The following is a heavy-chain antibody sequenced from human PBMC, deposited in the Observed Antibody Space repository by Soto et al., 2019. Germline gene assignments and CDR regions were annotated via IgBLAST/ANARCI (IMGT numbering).Heavy chain of an antibody. CDR1: GFTFSSYS. V-gene: IGHV3-21*01. CDR3: ARQKGYCSSTSCQYYFDY. J-gene: IGHJ4*02. D-gene: IGHD2-2*01. CDR2: ISGSSSYI. Sequence: EVQLVESGGGLVKPGGSLRLSCAASGFTFSSYSMNWVRQAPGKGLEWVSSISGSSSYIYYADSVKGRFTISRDNAKNSLYLQMNSLRAEDTAVYYCARQKGYCSSTSCQYYFDYWGQGTLVTVSS.